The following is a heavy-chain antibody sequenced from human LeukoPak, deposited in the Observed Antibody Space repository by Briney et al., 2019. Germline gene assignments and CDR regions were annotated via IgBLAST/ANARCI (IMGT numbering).Heavy chain of an antibody. CDR1: ESTFTNYY. V-gene: IGHV1-46*01. D-gene: IGHD4-23*01. CDR3: ARDMSTRVTPISYAIDV. Sequence: ASVKVSCKAPESTFTNYYMHWVRQAPGQGLEWLGLINPNGDRTAYAQNFQGRVTMTRDTSTTTVSLELSSLRSEDTAVYYCARDMSTRVTPISYAIDVWGQGTMVTVSS. CDR2: INPNGDRT. J-gene: IGHJ3*01.